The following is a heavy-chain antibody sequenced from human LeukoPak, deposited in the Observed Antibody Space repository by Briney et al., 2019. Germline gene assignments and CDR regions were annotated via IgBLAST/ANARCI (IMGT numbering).Heavy chain of an antibody. J-gene: IGHJ4*02. CDR3: ARVGETRFLYFDY. CDR2: TRNKARGYTT. V-gene: IGHV3-72*01. D-gene: IGHD3-16*01. Sequence: GGSLRLSCAASGATLSDYHMDWVRQAPGKGLEWTGRTRNKARGYTTEYAASVKGRFTISRDDSKTSVYLQMNSLRAEDTAVYYCARVGETRFLYFDYWGQGTLVTVSS. CDR1: GATLSDYH.